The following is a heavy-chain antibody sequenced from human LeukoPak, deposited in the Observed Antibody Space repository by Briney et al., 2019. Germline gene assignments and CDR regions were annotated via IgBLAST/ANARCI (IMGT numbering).Heavy chain of an antibody. CDR3: AKAGPEYCYDSSGQWQFDY. J-gene: IGHJ4*02. V-gene: IGHV3-23*01. D-gene: IGHD3-22*01. CDR1: GFTFSSYA. CDR2: ISGSGGST. Sequence: QPGGSLRLSCPASGFTFSSYAMSWVRQAPGKGLEWVSAISGSGGSTYYADSVKGRFTISRDNSKNTLYLQMNSLRAEDTAVYYCAKAGPEYCYDSSGQWQFDYWGQGTLVTVSS.